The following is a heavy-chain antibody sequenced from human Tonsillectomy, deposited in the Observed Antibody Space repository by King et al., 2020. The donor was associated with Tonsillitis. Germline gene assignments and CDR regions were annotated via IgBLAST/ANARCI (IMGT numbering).Heavy chain of an antibody. CDR1: GFTLSNYW. CDR3: ARVHTVMGNHYYGMDV. D-gene: IGHD5-18*01. CDR2: IKQDGSEK. V-gene: IGHV3-7*03. Sequence: VQLVESGGGLVQPGGSLRLSCAASGFTLSNYWMSWVRQAPGKGLEWVANIKQDGSEKYYVDSVKGRFTTSRDNAKNSLYLQMNSLRVDDTAVYYCARVHTVMGNHYYGMDVWGQGTTVTVSS. J-gene: IGHJ6*02.